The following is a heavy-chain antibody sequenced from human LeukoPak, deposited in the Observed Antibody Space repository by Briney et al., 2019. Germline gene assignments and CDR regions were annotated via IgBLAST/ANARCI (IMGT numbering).Heavy chain of an antibody. V-gene: IGHV3-23*01. CDR1: GFTFSSYA. CDR2: ISGNGGST. J-gene: IGHJ4*02. Sequence: GGSLRLSCAASGFTFSSYAMSWVRQAPGKGLEWVSGISGNGGSTYYADSAKGRFTISRDNSKNTLYLQINSLRAEDTAVYYCAKAGGYSSRGINYWGQGSLVTVSS. CDR3: AKAGGYSSRGINY. D-gene: IGHD5-12*01.